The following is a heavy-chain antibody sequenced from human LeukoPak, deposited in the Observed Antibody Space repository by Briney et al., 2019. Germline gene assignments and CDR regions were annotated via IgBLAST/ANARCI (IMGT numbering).Heavy chain of an antibody. Sequence: GGSLRLSCAASGFTFSSYAMHWVRQAPGKGLEWVAVISYDGSNKYYADSVKGRFTISRDNSKNTLYLQMNSLRAEDTAVYYCARAADGVVVVAALDYWGQGTLVTVSP. D-gene: IGHD2-15*01. V-gene: IGHV3-30-3*01. J-gene: IGHJ4*02. CDR3: ARAADGVVVVAALDY. CDR2: ISYDGSNK. CDR1: GFTFSSYA.